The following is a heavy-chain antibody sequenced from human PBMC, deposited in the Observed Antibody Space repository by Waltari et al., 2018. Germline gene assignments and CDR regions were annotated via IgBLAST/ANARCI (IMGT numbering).Heavy chain of an antibody. J-gene: IGHJ6*02. CDR1: GYVFVNYG. V-gene: IGHV1-69*13. CDR3: VRDTSTMTQQPNGMDV. CDR2: IGPVFGTT. Sequence: QVYLVQSGPEVKKPGASVKVSCKTAGYVFVNYGLSWVRQAPGPGLERVGGIGPVFGTTNYAQKFEGRVTITADESTSTVYMELSSLRSEDTAVYYCVRDTSTMTQQPNGMDVWGQGTTVTVSS. D-gene: IGHD1-1*01.